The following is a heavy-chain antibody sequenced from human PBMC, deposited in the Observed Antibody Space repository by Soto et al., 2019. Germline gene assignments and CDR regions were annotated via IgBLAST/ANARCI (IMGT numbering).Heavy chain of an antibody. Sequence: KGLEWVSVIYSGGSTYYADSVKGRFTISRHNSKNTLYLQMNSLRAEDTAVYYCARAFVSLAYGGGDCYGDVLEFWGKGTMVTVSS. CDR2: IYSGGST. CDR3: ARAFVSLAYGGGDCYGDVLEF. D-gene: IGHD2-21*01. J-gene: IGHJ3*01. V-gene: IGHV3-53*04.